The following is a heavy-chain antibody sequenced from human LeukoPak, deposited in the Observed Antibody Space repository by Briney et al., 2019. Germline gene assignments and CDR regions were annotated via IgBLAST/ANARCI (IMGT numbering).Heavy chain of an antibody. CDR1: GYTFTSYG. Sequence: GSSVKASCKASGYTFTSYGISLVRQAPGQGLEWMGWISAYNGNTNYAQKLQGRVTMTTDTSTSTAYMELRSLRSDDTAVYYCARESFPLSPYDYVWGSYRTNYYFDYWGQGTLVTVSS. V-gene: IGHV1-18*01. CDR3: ARESFPLSPYDYVWGSYRTNYYFDY. CDR2: ISAYNGNT. J-gene: IGHJ4*02. D-gene: IGHD3-16*02.